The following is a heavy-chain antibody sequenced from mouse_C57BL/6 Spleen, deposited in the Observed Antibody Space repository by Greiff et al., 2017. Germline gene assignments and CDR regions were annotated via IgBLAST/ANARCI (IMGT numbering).Heavy chain of an antibody. Sequence: DVKLVESGGDLVKPGGSLKLSCAASGFTFSSYGMSWVRQTPDKRLEWVATISSGGSYTYYPDSVKGRFTISRDNAKNTPYLQMSSLKSEDTAMYYCARIHYGSRGWYFDVWGTGTTVTVSS. J-gene: IGHJ1*03. CDR2: ISSGGSYT. CDR3: ARIHYGSRGWYFDV. V-gene: IGHV5-6*02. CDR1: GFTFSSYG. D-gene: IGHD1-1*01.